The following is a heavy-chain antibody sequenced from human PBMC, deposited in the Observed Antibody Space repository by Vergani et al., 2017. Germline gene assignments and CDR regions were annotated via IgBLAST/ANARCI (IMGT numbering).Heavy chain of an antibody. D-gene: IGHD3-3*01. Sequence: EVQLVESGGGLVQPGGSLRLSCAASGFTVSSNYMSWVRQAPGKGLEWVSVIYSGGSTYYADSVKGRFTISRHNSKNTLYLQMNSLRAEDTAVYYCARGRYYDFWSGYYTRENYYYYYMDVWGKGTTVTVSS. CDR3: ARGRYYDFWSGYYTRENYYYYYMDV. CDR2: IYSGGST. V-gene: IGHV3-53*04. J-gene: IGHJ6*03. CDR1: GFTVSSNY.